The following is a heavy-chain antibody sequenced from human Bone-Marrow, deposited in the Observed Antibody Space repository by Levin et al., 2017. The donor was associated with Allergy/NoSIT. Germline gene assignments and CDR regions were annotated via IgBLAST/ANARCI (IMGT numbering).Heavy chain of an antibody. V-gene: IGHV4-59*01. D-gene: IGHD2-8*01. J-gene: IGHJ5*02. CDR1: GGSISSYY. Sequence: SETLSLTCTVSGGSISSYYWSWIRQPPGKGLEWIGYIYYSGSTNYNPSLKSRVTISVDTSKNQFSLKLSSVTAADTAVYYCARDLLACTNGVCSDWFDPWGQGTLVTVSS. CDR2: IYYSGST. CDR3: ARDLLACTNGVCSDWFDP.